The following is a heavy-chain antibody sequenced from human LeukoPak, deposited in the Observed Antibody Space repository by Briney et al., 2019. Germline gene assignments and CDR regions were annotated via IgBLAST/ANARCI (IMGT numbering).Heavy chain of an antibody. CDR2: INPNSGGT. Sequence: ASVKVSCKASGYTFTGYYMHWVRQAPGQGLEWMGWINPNSGGTNYARKFQGRVTMTRDTSISTAYMELSRLRSDDTAVYYCARDYPGTDSSGLKGWFDPWGQGTLVTVSS. CDR3: ARDYPGTDSSGLKGWFDP. D-gene: IGHD3-22*01. V-gene: IGHV1-2*02. J-gene: IGHJ5*02. CDR1: GYTFTGYY.